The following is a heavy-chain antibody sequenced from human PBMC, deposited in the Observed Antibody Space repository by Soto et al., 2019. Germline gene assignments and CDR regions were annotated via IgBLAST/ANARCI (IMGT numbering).Heavy chain of an antibody. CDR2: ISWNSGSI. CDR3: AKDRGYSGYHLFLHAFDI. V-gene: IGHV3-9*01. Sequence: EVQLVESGGGLVQSGRSLRLSCAASGFTFDDYAMHWVRQAPGKGLEWVSGISWNSGSIGSADSVKGRFTISRDNAKNSLYLQMNSLRAEDTALYYCAKDRGYSGYHLFLHAFDIWGQGTMVTVSS. CDR1: GFTFDDYA. J-gene: IGHJ3*02. D-gene: IGHD5-12*01.